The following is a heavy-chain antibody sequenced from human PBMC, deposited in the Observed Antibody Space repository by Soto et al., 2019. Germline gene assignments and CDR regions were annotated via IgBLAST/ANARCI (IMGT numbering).Heavy chain of an antibody. CDR2: IYPGDSDT. CDR1: GYSFTSYW. J-gene: IGHJ3*02. CDR3: ARQKYSIAARRGAFDI. V-gene: IGHV5-51*01. Sequence: LGESLKISCKGSGYSFTSYWIGWVRQMPGKGLEWMGIIYPGDSDTRYSPSFQGQVTISADKSISTAYLQWSSLKASDTAMYYCARQKYSIAARRGAFDIWGQGTMVTVSS. D-gene: IGHD6-6*01.